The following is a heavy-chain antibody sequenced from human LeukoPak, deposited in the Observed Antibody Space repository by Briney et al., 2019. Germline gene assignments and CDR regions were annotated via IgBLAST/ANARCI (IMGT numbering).Heavy chain of an antibody. J-gene: IGHJ5*02. CDR1: GYTSTGYY. D-gene: IGHD3-3*01. V-gene: IGHV1-2*02. CDR3: ARSHGGITIRNWFDP. CDR2: INPSSGGT. Sequence: ASVKVSCKASGYTSTGYYMHWVRQAPGQGLEWMGWINPSSGGTNYAQKFQGRVTMTRDTSISTAYMELSRLRSDDTAVYYCARSHGGITIRNWFDPWGQGTLVTVSS.